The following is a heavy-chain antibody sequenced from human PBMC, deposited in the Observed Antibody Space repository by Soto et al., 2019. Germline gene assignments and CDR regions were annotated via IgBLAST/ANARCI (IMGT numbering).Heavy chain of an antibody. CDR3: ARDMVRSLEWTYMYYFDY. V-gene: IGHV1-3*01. CDR2: INVGNGDT. Sequence: ASVKVSCKASGYSFTTYTMHWVRQAPGQGLEWMGWINVGNGDTKYSQKFQGRVTITRDTSARTAYMDLSSLRSDDTAVYYCARDMVRSLEWTYMYYFDYWGQGTLVTVS. J-gene: IGHJ4*02. D-gene: IGHD3-3*01. CDR1: GYSFTTYT.